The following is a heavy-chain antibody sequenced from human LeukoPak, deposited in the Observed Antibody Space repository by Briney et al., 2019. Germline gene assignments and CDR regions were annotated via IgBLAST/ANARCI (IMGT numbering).Heavy chain of an antibody. Sequence: PSETLSLTCAVYGGSFSGYYWSWIRQPPGKGLEWIGEINHSGSTNYNPSLKSRVTISVDTSKNQFSLKLSSATAADTAVYYCASGHGYALQADWFDPCGQGTLVTVSS. D-gene: IGHD4-11*01. CDR2: INHSGST. V-gene: IGHV4-34*01. J-gene: IGHJ5*02. CDR3: ASGHGYALQADWFDP. CDR1: GGSFSGYY.